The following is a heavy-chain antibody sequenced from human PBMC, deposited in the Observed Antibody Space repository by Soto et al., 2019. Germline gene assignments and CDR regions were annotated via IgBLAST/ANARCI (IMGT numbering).Heavy chain of an antibody. D-gene: IGHD3-9*01. CDR2: IYYSGST. Sequence: QVQLQESGPGLVKPSQTLSLTCTVSGGSISSGGYYWSWIRQHPGKGLEWIGYIYYSGSTYYNPSLKSRVTISVDTSKNQFSLKLSSVTAADTAVYYCARSLTYYDIFREGLKGYFDLWGRGTLVTVSS. J-gene: IGHJ2*01. CDR3: ARSLTYYDIFREGLKGYFDL. CDR1: GGSISSGGYY. V-gene: IGHV4-31*03.